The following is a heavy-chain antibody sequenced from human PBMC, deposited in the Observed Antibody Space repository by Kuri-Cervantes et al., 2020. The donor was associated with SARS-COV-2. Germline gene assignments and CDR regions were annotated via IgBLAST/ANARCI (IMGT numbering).Heavy chain of an antibody. CDR3: ARDPTGYCSSGSCYLDSWFDP. Sequence: ASVKVSCKASGYTFTSYDINWVRQATGQGLEWMGWMNPNSGNTGYAQKFQGRVTITRNTSISTAYMELSSLGSEDTAVYYCARDPTGYCSSGSCYLDSWFDPWGQGTLVTVSS. CDR2: MNPNSGNT. V-gene: IGHV1-8*03. D-gene: IGHD2-15*01. J-gene: IGHJ5*02. CDR1: GYTFTSYD.